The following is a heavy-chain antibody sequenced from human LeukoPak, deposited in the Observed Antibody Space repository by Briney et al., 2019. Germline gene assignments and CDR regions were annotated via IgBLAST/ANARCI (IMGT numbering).Heavy chain of an antibody. D-gene: IGHD2-2*01. J-gene: IGHJ3*02. V-gene: IGHV4-39*01. CDR1: GGSITRSQYY. CDR2: VYYTGST. CDR3: AWALVAPAPPLFNI. Sequence: SETLSLTCSVSGGSITRSQYYWGWVRQPPGKGLEWIGSVYYTGSTYYTPSLRSRVSLSVDTPKHQFSLRLTSVTAADTAMYYCAWALVAPAPPLFNIWGQGTIVTVSS.